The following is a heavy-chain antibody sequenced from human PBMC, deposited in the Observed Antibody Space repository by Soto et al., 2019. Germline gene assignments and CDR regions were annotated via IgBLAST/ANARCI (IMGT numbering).Heavy chain of an antibody. Sequence: SVKVSCKASGGTFSSYAISWVRQAPGQGLEWMGGIIPISDTTNYAQKFQGKVTITADESSSTAYMELSSLRSEDTAVYYCARSQGSSTSLEIYYYYYYGMDVWGQGTTVTVSS. CDR3: ARSQGSSTSLEIYYYYYYGMDV. J-gene: IGHJ6*02. CDR1: GGTFSSYA. CDR2: IIPISDTT. V-gene: IGHV1-69*13. D-gene: IGHD2-2*01.